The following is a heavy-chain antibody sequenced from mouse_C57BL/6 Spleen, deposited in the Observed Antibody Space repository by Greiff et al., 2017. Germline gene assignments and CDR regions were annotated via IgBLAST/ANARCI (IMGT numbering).Heavy chain of an antibody. Sequence: QVQLQQSGAELVKPGASVKLSCKASGYTFTEYTIHWVKQRSGQGLEWIGWFYPGGGSIKYNEKFKDKATLTADKSSSTVYMELSRLTSDDSAVYFCARHERGLLEAAWFAYWGQGTLVTVSA. J-gene: IGHJ3*01. CDR2: FYPGGGSI. CDR3: ARHERGLLEAAWFAY. CDR1: GYTFTEYT. V-gene: IGHV1-62-2*01. D-gene: IGHD2-14*01.